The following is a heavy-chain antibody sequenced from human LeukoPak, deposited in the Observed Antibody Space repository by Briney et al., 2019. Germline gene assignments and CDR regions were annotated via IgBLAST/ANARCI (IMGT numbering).Heavy chain of an antibody. V-gene: IGHV3-73*01. J-gene: IGHJ4*02. CDR3: TRHVGSSSSLTSFDY. CDR1: GFTFSSYG. D-gene: IGHD6-6*01. CDR2: IRSKANSYAT. Sequence: PGGSLRLSCAASGFTFSSYGMHWVRQASGKGLEWVGRIRSKANSYATAYAASVKGRFTISRDDSKNTAYLQMNSLKTEDTAVYYCTRHVGSSSSLTSFDYWGQGTLVTVSS.